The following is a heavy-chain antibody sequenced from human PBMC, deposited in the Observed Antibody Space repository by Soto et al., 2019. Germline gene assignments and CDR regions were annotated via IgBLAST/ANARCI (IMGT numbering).Heavy chain of an antibody. V-gene: IGHV1-24*01. CDR3: ATKTNYYYYMDV. CDR2: IGPKDGET. J-gene: IGHJ6*03. Sequence: ASVKVSCKASGYTLTKLSIHWVRQAPGQGLEWMGRIGPKDGETIYAQKFQGRVTMTKDTSTDTAHMELSSLTSEDTAVYYCATKTNYYYYMDVWGKGTTVTVSS. CDR1: GYTLTKLS.